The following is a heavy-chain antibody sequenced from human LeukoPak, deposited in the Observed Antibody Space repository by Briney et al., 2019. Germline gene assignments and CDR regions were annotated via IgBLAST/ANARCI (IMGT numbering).Heavy chain of an antibody. Sequence: GGSLRLSCVGSGFTFSDYYMGWIRQAPGKGLEWVAYISSRSNTIYYADSVKGRFTISRDNAKKSLFLQMNSLRAEDTAMYYCARARGDGYQWYFDLWGRGTLVTVSS. CDR2: ISSRSNTI. D-gene: IGHD5-24*01. CDR1: GFTFSDYY. J-gene: IGHJ2*01. CDR3: ARARGDGYQWYFDL. V-gene: IGHV3-11*04.